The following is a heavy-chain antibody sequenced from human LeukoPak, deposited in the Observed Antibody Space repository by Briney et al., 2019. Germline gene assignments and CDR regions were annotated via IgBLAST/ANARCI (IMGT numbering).Heavy chain of an antibody. CDR2: ISGSGGST. CDR3: AKVRSGSYRY. J-gene: IGHJ4*02. CDR1: GFTFSSYA. V-gene: IGHV3-23*01. Sequence: PGGFLRLSCAASGFTFSSYAMSWVRQAPGKGLEWVSAISGSGGSTYYADSVKGRFTISRDNSKNTLYLQMNSLRAEDTAVYYRAKVRSGSYRYWGQGTLVTGSS. D-gene: IGHD1-26*01.